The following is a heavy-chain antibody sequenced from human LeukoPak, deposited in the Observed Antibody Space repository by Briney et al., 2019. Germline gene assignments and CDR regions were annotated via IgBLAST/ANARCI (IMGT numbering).Heavy chain of an antibody. CDR2: ISYDGSNK. V-gene: IGHV3-30*04. D-gene: IGHD6-13*01. CDR3: ARSTSAADFYYYYYGMDV. J-gene: IGHJ6*02. CDR1: GFTFSSYA. Sequence: GGSLRLSCAASGFTFSSYAMHWVRQAPGKGLKWLAVISYDGSNKYYADSVKGRFTISRDNSKNTLYLQMKSLRAEDTAVYYCARSTSAADFYYYYYGMDVWGQGTTVTVSS.